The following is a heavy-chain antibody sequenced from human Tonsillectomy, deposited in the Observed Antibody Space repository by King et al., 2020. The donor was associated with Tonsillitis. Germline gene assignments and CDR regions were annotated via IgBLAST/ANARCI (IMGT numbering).Heavy chain of an antibody. CDR3: KLAESSAFNV. V-gene: IGHV3-15*01. J-gene: IGHJ3*01. CDR1: GFTFSNAW. Sequence: VQLVESGGGLVKPGGSLRLSCAASGFTFSNAWMNWVRQAPGKGLEWVGRIKSKTDGGTTDYAAPVKGRFTISRDDSKNTLYLQMNSLKTEDTAGYYCKLAESSAFNVWAKGQWSPSLQ. D-gene: IGHD6-6*01. CDR2: IKSKTDGGTT.